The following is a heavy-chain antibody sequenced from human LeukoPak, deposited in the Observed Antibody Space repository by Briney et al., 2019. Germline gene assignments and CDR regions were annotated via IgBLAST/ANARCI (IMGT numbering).Heavy chain of an antibody. J-gene: IGHJ6*03. CDR3: ARPYRYYYYYRDV. Sequence: QPGGSLRLSCAASGFTFSSYEMNWLRQAPGKALEWVSYISSSGSTIYYADSVKGRFTISRDNAKNSLYLQMNSLRAEDTAVYYCARPYRYYYYYRDVWGKGTTVTVSS. D-gene: IGHD4-11*01. CDR1: GFTFSSYE. V-gene: IGHV3-48*03. CDR2: ISSSGSTI.